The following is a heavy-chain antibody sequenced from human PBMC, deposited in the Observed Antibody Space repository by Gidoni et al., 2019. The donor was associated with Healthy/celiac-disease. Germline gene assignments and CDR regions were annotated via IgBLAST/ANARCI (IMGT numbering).Heavy chain of an antibody. V-gene: IGHV1-69*06. J-gene: IGHJ6*03. CDR3: ARGPDVPLGIAVAESFSYYMDV. Sequence: QVQLVQSGAEVKQPGSSVKVSCKASGGTFSSYATSWVRQAAGQGLEWMGGIIPIFGTANYAQKFQGRVTITADKSTSTAYMELSSLRSEDTAVYYCARGPDVPLGIAVAESFSYYMDVWGKGTTVTVSS. CDR2: IIPIFGTA. CDR1: GGTFSSYA. D-gene: IGHD6-19*01.